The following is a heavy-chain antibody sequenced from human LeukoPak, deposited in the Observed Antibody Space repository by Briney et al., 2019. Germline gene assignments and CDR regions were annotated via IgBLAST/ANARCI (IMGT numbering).Heavy chain of an antibody. CDR3: ARDLGHFDY. CDR2: IWYDGSNK. CDR1: GFTFSSYG. D-gene: IGHD7-27*01. J-gene: IGHJ4*02. Sequence: GRSLRLSCAASGFTFSSYGMHWVRQAPGKGLEWVAAIWYDGSNKYYADSVKGRFTISRDNSKNTLYLQMNSLRAEDTAVYYCARDLGHFDYWGQGTLVTVSS. V-gene: IGHV3-33*01.